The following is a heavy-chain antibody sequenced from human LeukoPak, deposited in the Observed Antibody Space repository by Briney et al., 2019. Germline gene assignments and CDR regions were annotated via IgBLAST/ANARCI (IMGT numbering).Heavy chain of an antibody. Sequence: PGGSLRLSCAASGFTFSSYWMHWVRQAPGKGLVWVSRINSDGSSTSYADSVKGRFTISRDNAKNTLYLQMNSLRAQDTAVYYCARVWYSGSYYFGLYFQHWGQGTLVTVSS. CDR1: GFTFSSYW. CDR2: INSDGSST. D-gene: IGHD1-26*01. V-gene: IGHV3-74*01. CDR3: ARVWYSGSYYFGLYFQH. J-gene: IGHJ1*01.